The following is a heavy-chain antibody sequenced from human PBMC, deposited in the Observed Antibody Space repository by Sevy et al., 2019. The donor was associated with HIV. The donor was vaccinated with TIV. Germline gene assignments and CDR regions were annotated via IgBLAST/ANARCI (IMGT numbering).Heavy chain of an antibody. CDR3: AKDGITVIGDAFDI. CDR1: GFTFSNYA. Sequence: GGSLRLSCAASGFTFSNYAMSWVRQAPGKGLEWVSGMSGRGDSTYYVDSVKGRFTISRDISKNTVYMQMNSLRAEDAAVYYCAKDGITVIGDAFDIWGQGTMVTVSS. CDR2: MSGRGDST. D-gene: IGHD3-10*02. J-gene: IGHJ3*02. V-gene: IGHV3-23*01.